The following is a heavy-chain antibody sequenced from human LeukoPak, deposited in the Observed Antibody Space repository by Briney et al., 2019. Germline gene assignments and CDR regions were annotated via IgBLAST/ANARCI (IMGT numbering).Heavy chain of an antibody. Sequence: PGGSLRLSCATSGFIFNRFCMSWVRQAPGKGLEWVANIKQDGSEQFYVDSVKGRFTISRDNTKNSLYLQMNSLRAEDTAVYYCARDVHGSSDQFDYWGQGTLVTVSS. D-gene: IGHD1-26*01. V-gene: IGHV3-7*03. J-gene: IGHJ4*02. CDR3: ARDVHGSSDQFDY. CDR1: GFIFNRFC. CDR2: IKQDGSEQ.